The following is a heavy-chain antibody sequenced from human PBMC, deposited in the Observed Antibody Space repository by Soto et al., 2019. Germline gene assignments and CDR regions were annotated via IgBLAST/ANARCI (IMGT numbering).Heavy chain of an antibody. CDR3: ARGPPSGSFSLTPRY. CDR1: GYSFHNFG. V-gene: IGHV1-18*04. J-gene: IGHJ4*02. D-gene: IGHD1-26*01. CDR2: ISGQIAKT. Sequence: QVQLVQSGPEVKKPGASVKVSCKASGYSFHNFGIIWVRQAPGQGLEWMGWISGQIAKTNYAQKFQGKVTMTTDTSTSTAYMELNPLTSADTAMYYCARGPPSGSFSLTPRYWGQGTLVTVSS.